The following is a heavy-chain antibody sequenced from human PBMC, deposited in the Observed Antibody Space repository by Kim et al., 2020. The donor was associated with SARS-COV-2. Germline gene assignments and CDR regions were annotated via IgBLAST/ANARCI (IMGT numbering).Heavy chain of an antibody. CDR3: ARDRGGYCSSASCYRINWFDP. Sequence: SVKVSCKASGGTFSSYAISWVRQAPGQGLEWMGGIIPIFGTANYAQKFQGRVTITADESTSTAYMELSSLRSEDTAVYYCARDRGGYCSSASCYRINWFDPWGQGTLVTVSS. CDR1: GGTFSSYA. J-gene: IGHJ5*02. V-gene: IGHV1-69*13. CDR2: IIPIFGTA. D-gene: IGHD2-2*02.